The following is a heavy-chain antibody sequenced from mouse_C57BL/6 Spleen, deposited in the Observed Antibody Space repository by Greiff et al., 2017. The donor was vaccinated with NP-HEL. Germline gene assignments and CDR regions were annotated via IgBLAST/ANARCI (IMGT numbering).Heavy chain of an antibody. Sequence: QVQLQQPGAELVKPGASVKLSCKASGYTFTSYWMQWVKQRPGQGLEWIGEIDPSDSYTNYNQKFKGKATLTVDTSSSTAYMQLSSLTSEDSAVYYCARLLRLYYAMDYWGQGTSVTVSS. D-gene: IGHD2-1*01. V-gene: IGHV1-50*01. CDR1: GYTFTSYW. J-gene: IGHJ4*01. CDR3: ARLLRLYYAMDY. CDR2: IDPSDSYT.